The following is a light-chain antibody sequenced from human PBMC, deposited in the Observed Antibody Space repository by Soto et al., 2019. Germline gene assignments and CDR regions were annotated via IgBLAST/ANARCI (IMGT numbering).Light chain of an antibody. CDR1: SSDVGSYNL. CDR3: CSYAGSSTFVV. CDR2: EGS. V-gene: IGLV2-23*03. J-gene: IGLJ2*01. Sequence: QSVLTQPASVSGSPGQSITISCTGTSSDVGSYNLVSWYQQHPGKAPQLMIYEGSKRPSGVSNRFSSSKSGNTASLTISGLQAEDEADYYCCSYAGSSTFVVFGGGTKLTVL.